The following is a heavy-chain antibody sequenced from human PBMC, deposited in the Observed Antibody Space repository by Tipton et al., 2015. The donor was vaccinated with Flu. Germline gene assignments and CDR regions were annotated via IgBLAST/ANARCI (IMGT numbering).Heavy chain of an antibody. Sequence: TLSLTCTVSGGSISSSTYYCGWIRQPPGKGLEWIGSIYYSGSSYYNPSLKSRVTISLDTSKNQFSLNLSSVTAADTAVYYCARALRGPVGATLGYWGQGNLVTVSS. V-gene: IGHV4-39*07. D-gene: IGHD1-26*01. CDR2: IYYSGSS. J-gene: IGHJ4*02. CDR3: ARALRGPVGATLGY. CDR1: GGSISSSTYY.